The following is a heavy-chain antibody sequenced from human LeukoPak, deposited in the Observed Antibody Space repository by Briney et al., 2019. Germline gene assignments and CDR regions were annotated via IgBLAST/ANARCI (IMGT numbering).Heavy chain of an antibody. D-gene: IGHD2-21*01. CDR3: ARSLVRNWVDP. CDR1: GGSISSSSYY. V-gene: IGHV4-39*07. Sequence: KPSETLSLTCTVSGGSISSSSYYWGWIRQPPGKGLEWIGSIYYSGSTYYNPSLKSRVTISVDTSKNQFSLNLSSVTAADTAVYYCARSLVRNWVDPWGQGTLVTVSS. J-gene: IGHJ5*02. CDR2: IYYSGST.